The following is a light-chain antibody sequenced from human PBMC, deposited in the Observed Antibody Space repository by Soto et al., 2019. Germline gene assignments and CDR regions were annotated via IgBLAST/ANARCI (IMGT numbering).Light chain of an antibody. J-gene: IGLJ1*01. CDR2: DVN. CDR1: IDDVGAYNY. V-gene: IGLV2-14*03. CDR3: SSYTSTYSLV. Sequence: QSALTQPASVSGSPGQSITISCTGTIDDVGAYNYVSWYQQRPGSAPQLIMYDVNNRPSGASHRFSGSKSGHTAYLTISGLQSDDEANYHCSSYTSTYSLVFGTGTKAHRP.